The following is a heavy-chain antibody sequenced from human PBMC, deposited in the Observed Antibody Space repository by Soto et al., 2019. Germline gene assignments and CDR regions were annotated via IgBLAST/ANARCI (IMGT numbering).Heavy chain of an antibody. CDR1: GFTFSSYG. D-gene: IGHD3-9*01. J-gene: IGHJ4*02. CDR3: ARDPYTTDAIRYFDWLPPKG. CDR2: IWYDGSNK. V-gene: IGHV3-33*01. Sequence: GGSLRLSCAASGFTFSSYGMHWVRQAPGKGLEWVAVIWYDGSNKYYADSVKGRFTISRDNSKNTLYLQMNSLRAEDTAVYYCARDPYTTDAIRYFDWLPPKGWGQGTLVTVSS.